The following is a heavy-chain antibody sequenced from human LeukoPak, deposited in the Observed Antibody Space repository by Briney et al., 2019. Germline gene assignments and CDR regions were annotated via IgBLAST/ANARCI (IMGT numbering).Heavy chain of an antibody. CDR3: ARASNYDFWSGYYPIDY. J-gene: IGHJ4*02. CDR2: INAGNGNT. CDR1: GYTFTSYA. V-gene: IGHV1-3*01. D-gene: IGHD3-3*01. Sequence: ASVKVSCKASGYTFTSYAMHWVRQAPGQRLEWMGWINAGNGNTKYSQKFQGRVTITRDTSASTAYMELSSLRSEDTAVYYCARASNYDFWSGYYPIDYWGQGTLVTVSS.